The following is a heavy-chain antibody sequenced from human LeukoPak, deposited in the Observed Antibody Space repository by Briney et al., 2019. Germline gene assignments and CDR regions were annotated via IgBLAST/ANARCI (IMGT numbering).Heavy chain of an antibody. J-gene: IGHJ4*02. V-gene: IGHV3-30*02. CDR3: AKRSSWSPFDY. D-gene: IGHD6-13*01. Sequence: QTGGSLRLSCAASGFTFSSYGMHWVRQAPGKGLEWVAFIRYDEINKYYADSVKGRFTISRDNSKKTLYLQMSSLRAEDTAVYYRAKRSSWSPFDYWGQGTLVTVSS. CDR1: GFTFSSYG. CDR2: IRYDEINK.